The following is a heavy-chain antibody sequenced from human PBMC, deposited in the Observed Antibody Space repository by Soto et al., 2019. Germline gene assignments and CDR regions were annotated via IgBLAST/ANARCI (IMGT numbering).Heavy chain of an antibody. CDR2: IYPGDSET. V-gene: IGHV5-51*01. Sequence: GESLKISCKGSGYSFTSYWIGWVRQMPGKGLEWMGIIYPGDSETRYSPSFQGQVTISADKSISTAYLQWSSLKASDTAMYYCERHPGYGRAWILAEHYQYYYGMDVCGQGTTVTVS. CDR3: ERHPGYGRAWILAEHYQYYYGMDV. CDR1: GYSFTSYW. D-gene: IGHD5-18*01. J-gene: IGHJ6*02.